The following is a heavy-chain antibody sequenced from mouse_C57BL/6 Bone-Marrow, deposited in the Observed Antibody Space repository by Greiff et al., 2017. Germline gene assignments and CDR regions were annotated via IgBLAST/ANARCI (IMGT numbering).Heavy chain of an antibody. CDR2: INPGSGGT. CDR3: ARPGQLRLPWFAY. D-gene: IGHD3-2*02. J-gene: IGHJ3*01. V-gene: IGHV1-54*01. Sequence: VQLKESGAELVRPGTSVKVSCKASGYAFTNYLIEWVKQRPGQGLEWIGVINPGSGGTNYNEKFKGKATLTADKSSSTAYMQLSSLTSGGSAVYFCARPGQLRLPWFAYWGQGTLVTVSA. CDR1: GYAFTNYL.